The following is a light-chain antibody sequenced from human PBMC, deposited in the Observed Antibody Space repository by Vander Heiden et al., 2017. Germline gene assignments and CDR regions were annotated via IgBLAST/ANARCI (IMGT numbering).Light chain of an antibody. CDR2: AAS. V-gene: IGKV1-39*01. J-gene: IGKJ4*01. CDR1: QSISTY. CDR3: QQIYSTPLT. Sequence: QMTQSPSALSASVGDRVTITCRASQSISTYLNWYQQKPGKAPKLLISAASSLQSGVPSRFSGSGSGTDFTLTISSLQPEDIATYYCQQIYSTPLTFGGGTKVEIK.